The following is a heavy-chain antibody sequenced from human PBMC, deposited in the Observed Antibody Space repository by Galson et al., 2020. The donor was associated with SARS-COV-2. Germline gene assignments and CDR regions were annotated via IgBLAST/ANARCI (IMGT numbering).Heavy chain of an antibody. D-gene: IGHD2-21*01. CDR2: ILSSGGA. J-gene: IGHJ6*02. CDR3: ARSLLVAGMDV. Sequence: SETLSPTCSVSVGSIRAYYWSWFRQPPAEGLEWIEYILSSGGATYTPSLKSRANISVDTSSNQLSLKLSSVTDADTVIYFCARSLLVAGMDVWGQGTTVTVSS. CDR1: VGSIRAYY. V-gene: IGHV4-59*01.